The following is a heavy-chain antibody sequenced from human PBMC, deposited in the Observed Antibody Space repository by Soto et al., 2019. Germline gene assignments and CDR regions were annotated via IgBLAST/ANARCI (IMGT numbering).Heavy chain of an antibody. CDR3: AKDGPLMVRGVNFDY. D-gene: IGHD3-10*01. CDR2: ISYDGSNR. V-gene: IGHV3-30-3*01. J-gene: IGHJ4*02. Sequence: GGSLRLSCAASGFTFSSYAMHWVRQAPGKGLEWVAVISYDGSNRYYADSVKGRFTISRDNSKNTLYLQMNSLRAEDTAVYYCAKDGPLMVRGVNFDYWGQGTLVTVSS. CDR1: GFTFSSYA.